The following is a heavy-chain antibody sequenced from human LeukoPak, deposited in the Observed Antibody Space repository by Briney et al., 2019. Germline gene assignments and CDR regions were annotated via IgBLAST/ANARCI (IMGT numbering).Heavy chain of an antibody. CDR1: GFTFDDYA. CDR3: AKDTRTGSRPYFDY. V-gene: IGHV3-43*02. D-gene: IGHD1-26*01. Sequence: GGSLRLSXAASGFTFDDYAMHWVRQAPGKGLEWVSLISGDGGSRYYADSVKGRFTISRDNSKNSLYLQMISLRTEDTALYYCAKDTRTGSRPYFDYWGQGTLVTVSS. J-gene: IGHJ4*02. CDR2: ISGDGGSR.